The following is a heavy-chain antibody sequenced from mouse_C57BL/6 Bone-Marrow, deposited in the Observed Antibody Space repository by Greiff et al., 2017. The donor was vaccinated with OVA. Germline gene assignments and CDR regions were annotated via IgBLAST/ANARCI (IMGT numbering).Heavy chain of an antibody. CDR3: ARPGSYYFDY. CDR1: GYTFTDYY. CDR2: INPYNGGT. V-gene: IGHV1-19*01. Sequence: VHVKQSGPVLVKPGASVKMSCKASGYTFTDYYMNWVKQSHGKSLEWIGVINPYNGGTSYNQKFKGKATLTVDKSSSTAYMELNSLTSEDSAVYYCARPGSYYFDYWGQGTTLTVSS. J-gene: IGHJ2*01.